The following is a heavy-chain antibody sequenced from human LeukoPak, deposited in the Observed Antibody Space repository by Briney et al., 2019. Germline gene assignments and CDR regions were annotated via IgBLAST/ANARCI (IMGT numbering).Heavy chain of an antibody. V-gene: IGHV3-13*01. Sequence: PGGSLRLSCAASGFTFSSYDMHWVRQATGEGLGWVSAIGTAGDTYYPGSVKGRFTISRENAKNSLYLQMNSLRAGDTAVYYCARGGPAHYGSGSYYDYWGQGTLVTVSS. CDR2: IGTAGDT. CDR1: GFTFSSYD. D-gene: IGHD3-10*01. CDR3: ARGGPAHYGSGSYYDY. J-gene: IGHJ4*02.